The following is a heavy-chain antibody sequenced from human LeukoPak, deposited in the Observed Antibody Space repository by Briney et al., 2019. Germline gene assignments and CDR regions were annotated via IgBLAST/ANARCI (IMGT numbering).Heavy chain of an antibody. V-gene: IGHV3-74*01. CDR2: INSDGSST. Sequence: GGSLRLSCAVSGFTFSTYWMHWVRQSPGEGLVWVSRINSDGSSTSYADSVKGRFTISRDNAKNTLYLQMNSLRAEDTAVYYCAREGMSGAFDIWGQGTMVTVSS. CDR1: GFTFSTYW. J-gene: IGHJ3*02. D-gene: IGHD6-13*01. CDR3: AREGMSGAFDI.